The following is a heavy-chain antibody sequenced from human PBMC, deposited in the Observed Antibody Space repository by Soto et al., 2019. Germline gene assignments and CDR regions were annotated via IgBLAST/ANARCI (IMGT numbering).Heavy chain of an antibody. D-gene: IGHD6-13*01. V-gene: IGHV3-30*03. CDR1: GFTISSYG. Sequence: LRLSCAASGFTISSYGLHWVRQAPGTGLERVAVISYDGSNKYYADSVQSRFTISRDNTKNTLYLQMNSLRTADTAAYYCAAIAAAGTASLDAFDYWGQGTLVTVSS. J-gene: IGHJ4*02. CDR2: ISYDGSNK. CDR3: AAIAAAGTASLDAFDY.